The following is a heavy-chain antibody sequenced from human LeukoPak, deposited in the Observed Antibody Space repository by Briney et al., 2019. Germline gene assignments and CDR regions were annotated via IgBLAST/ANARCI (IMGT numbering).Heavy chain of an antibody. CDR2: ISSSSSTI. Sequence: AGGSLRLSCAASGFTFSSYSMNWVRQAPGKGLEWVSYISSSSSTIYYADSVKGRFTISRDNAKNSLYLQMNSLRDEDTAVYYCARDGDYDFWSDYSPTGMDVWGQGTTVTVSS. V-gene: IGHV3-48*02. D-gene: IGHD3-3*01. CDR3: ARDGDYDFWSDYSPTGMDV. CDR1: GFTFSSYS. J-gene: IGHJ6*02.